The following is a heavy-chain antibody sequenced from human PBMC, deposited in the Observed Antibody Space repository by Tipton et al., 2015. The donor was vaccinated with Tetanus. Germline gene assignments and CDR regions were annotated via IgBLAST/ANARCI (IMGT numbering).Heavy chain of an antibody. CDR1: GGSISNYY. Sequence: TLSLTCTVSGGSISNYYWNWIRQSPGKRLEWVGNIYYTGDTDYNASLRNRLTISIDTSKTHFSLRLDSVTAADTAVYYCARIHDFLSGHFDFWGQGTLVTVSS. D-gene: IGHD3-3*01. CDR2: IYYTGDT. J-gene: IGHJ4*02. CDR3: ARIHDFLSGHFDF. V-gene: IGHV4-59*01.